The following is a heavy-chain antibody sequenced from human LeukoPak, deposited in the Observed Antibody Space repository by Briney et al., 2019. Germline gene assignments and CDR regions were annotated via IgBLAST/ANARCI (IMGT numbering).Heavy chain of an antibody. CDR1: GLIHCLPP. CDR2: VRDRTNSFAT. V-gene: IGHV3-73*01. Sequence: TGGPLRLSCAPSGLIHCLPPMHELPRSSGKAREWFGCVRDRTNSFATGYGASADGRLHISRHDSEVTAYVQPKSLRHEHAAVYYCTRQRPQTGTFGYWGQGVLVTVSS. D-gene: IGHD3-9*01. CDR3: TRQRPQTGTFGY. J-gene: IGHJ4*02.